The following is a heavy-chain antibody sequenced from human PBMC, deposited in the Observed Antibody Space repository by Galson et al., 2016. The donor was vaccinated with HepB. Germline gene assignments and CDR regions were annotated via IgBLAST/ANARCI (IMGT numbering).Heavy chain of an antibody. D-gene: IGHD4-23*01. CDR3: ARWRGWELLYGMDV. J-gene: IGHJ6*02. V-gene: IGHV7-4-1*02. CDR1: GYTFTDFL. Sequence: SVKVSCKASGYTFTDFLINWVRQSPGQGLEWMGWVNTNTGNPTYAQGFTGRFGFSLDTSISTAYLHISSLQSEDTAVYYCARWRGWELLYGMDVWGQGTTVSVSS. CDR2: VNTNTGNP.